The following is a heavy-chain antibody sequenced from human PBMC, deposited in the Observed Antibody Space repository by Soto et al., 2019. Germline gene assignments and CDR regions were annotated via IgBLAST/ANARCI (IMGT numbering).Heavy chain of an antibody. J-gene: IGHJ6*04. V-gene: IGHV3-23*01. CDR3: SKGGGDSLRYGMDV. Sequence: EVQLLDSGGGLVQPGGALRLSCSASGFIFSSSAMNWVRQAPGKGLEWVSAISGSGGSIYYADSVKGRFTISRDNSKTITDIQMDSLRAEDTAVYYCSKGGGDSLRYGMDVWGEGTMVTVAS. CDR2: ISGSGGSI. D-gene: IGHD2-21*02. CDR1: GFIFSSSA.